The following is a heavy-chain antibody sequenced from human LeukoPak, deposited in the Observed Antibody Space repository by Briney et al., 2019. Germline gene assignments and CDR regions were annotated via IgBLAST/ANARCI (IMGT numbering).Heavy chain of an antibody. CDR3: ARLNYGDPHFDY. Sequence: GGSLRLSCAASGFTFSSYSMNWVRQAPGKGLEWVSSISSSSSYIYYADSVKGRFTISRDNAKNSLYLQMNSLRAEDTAVYYCARLNYGDPHFDYGGQGTLVTVSS. CDR1: GFTFSSYS. D-gene: IGHD4-17*01. CDR2: ISSSSSYI. J-gene: IGHJ4*02. V-gene: IGHV3-21*01.